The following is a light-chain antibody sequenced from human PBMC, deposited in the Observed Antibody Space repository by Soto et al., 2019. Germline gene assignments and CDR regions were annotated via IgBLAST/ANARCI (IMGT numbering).Light chain of an antibody. CDR3: QQYDNWPPYT. CDR2: DAS. Sequence: EIVMTQSPATLSVSPGERSTLSCRASQSVSINLAWYQHKPGQAPRLLIYDASTRATGVPARFSGSGSGTECTLTISSLQSEDFAVYYCQQYDNWPPYTFGQGTKLEIK. J-gene: IGKJ2*01. CDR1: QSVSIN. V-gene: IGKV3-15*01.